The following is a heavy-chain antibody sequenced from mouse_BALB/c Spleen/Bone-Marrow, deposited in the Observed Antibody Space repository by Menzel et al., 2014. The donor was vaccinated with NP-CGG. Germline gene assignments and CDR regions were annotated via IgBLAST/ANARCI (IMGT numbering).Heavy chain of an antibody. D-gene: IGHD2-4*01. CDR1: GFTFSSYA. CDR2: ISSGGSYT. J-gene: IGHJ2*01. Sequence: EVKVVESGGGLVKPGGSLKLSCAASGFTFSSYAMSWVRPTPEKRLEWVATISSGGSYTYYPDSVKGRFTISRDNAKNPLYLQMSSLRSGDTAMYYCARHGITRLLDYWGQGTPLTVSS. V-gene: IGHV5-9-3*01. CDR3: ARHGITRLLDY.